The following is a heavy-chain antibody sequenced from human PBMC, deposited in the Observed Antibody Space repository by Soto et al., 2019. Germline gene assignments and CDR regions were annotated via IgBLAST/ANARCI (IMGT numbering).Heavy chain of an antibody. J-gene: IGHJ4*02. CDR2: IKQDGSEK. CDR3: ARIDYDILTGSADFDY. D-gene: IGHD3-9*01. V-gene: IGHV3-7*01. Sequence: GGSLRLSCAASGFTFSSYWMSWVRQAPGKGLEWVANIKQDGSEKYYVDSVKGRFTISRDNAKNSLYLQMNSLRAEDTAVYYCARIDYDILTGSADFDYWGQGTLVTVSS. CDR1: GFTFSSYW.